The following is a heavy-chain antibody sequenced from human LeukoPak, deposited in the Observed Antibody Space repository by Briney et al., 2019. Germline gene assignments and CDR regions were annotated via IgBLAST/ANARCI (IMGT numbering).Heavy chain of an antibody. CDR1: GYSFTSYW. V-gene: IGHV5-51*01. CDR3: ARQTDYSSEWYTEY. CDR2: IYPGDSNT. D-gene: IGHD6-25*01. J-gene: IGHJ4*02. Sequence: GESLKISCKGSGYSFTSYWIGWVRQMPGKGLEWMGIIYPGDSNTKYSPSFQGQVTISADKSISTAYLQWSSLKASDTAMYYCARQTDYSSEWYTEYWGQGTLVTVSS.